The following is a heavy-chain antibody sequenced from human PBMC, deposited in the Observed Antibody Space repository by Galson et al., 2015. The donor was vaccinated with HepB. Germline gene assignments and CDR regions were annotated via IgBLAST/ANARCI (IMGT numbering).Heavy chain of an antibody. CDR1: GGSISSYY. Sequence: ETLSLTCTVSGGSISSYYWRWIRQPPGKGLEWIGYIYYSGSTNYNPSLKSRVTISVDTSKNQFSLKLSSVTAADTAVYYCARDKSPDCSSTSCYASWFDPWGQGTLVTVSS. V-gene: IGHV4-59*01. D-gene: IGHD2-2*01. J-gene: IGHJ5*02. CDR2: IYYSGST. CDR3: ARDKSPDCSSTSCYASWFDP.